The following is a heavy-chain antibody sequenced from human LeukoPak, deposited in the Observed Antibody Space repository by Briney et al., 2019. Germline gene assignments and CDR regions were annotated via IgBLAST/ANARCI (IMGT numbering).Heavy chain of an antibody. J-gene: IGHJ4*02. D-gene: IGHD3-3*01. CDR1: GFIFSDQN. CDR3: ARDSVDCWSVDY. Sequence: GGSLRLSCAASGFIFSDQNMNWVRQAPGKGLEWVSYISSSGSTIYYADSVKGRFTISRDNAKNSLYLQMNSLRAEDTAVYYCARDSVDCWSVDYWGQGTLVTVSS. CDR2: ISSSGSTI. V-gene: IGHV3-11*01.